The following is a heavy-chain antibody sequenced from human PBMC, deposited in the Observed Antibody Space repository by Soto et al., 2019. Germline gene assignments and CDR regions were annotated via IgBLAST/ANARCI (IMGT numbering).Heavy chain of an antibody. CDR1: GYSFSTYW. CDR3: ATQPVAAAGGGMDV. J-gene: IGHJ6*01. Sequence: GESLKISCKGSGYSFSTYWISWVRQMPGKGLEWMGRIDPSDSYTNYSPSFQGHVTISAGKTISTAYLQWSSLKASDTAMYYCATQPVAAAGGGMDVWGQGTTGAVS. CDR2: IDPSDSYT. D-gene: IGHD6-13*01. V-gene: IGHV5-10-1*01.